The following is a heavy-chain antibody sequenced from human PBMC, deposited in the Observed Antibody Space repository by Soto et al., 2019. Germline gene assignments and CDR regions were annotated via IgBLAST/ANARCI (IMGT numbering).Heavy chain of an antibody. CDR2: INHSGST. CDR3: ARASLLLWFGELLSRGPLYYCYGMDV. D-gene: IGHD3-10*01. V-gene: IGHV4-34*01. J-gene: IGHJ6*02. CDR1: GGSFSGYY. Sequence: SETLSLTCAVYGGSFSGYYWSWIRQPPGKGLEWIGEINHSGSTNYNPSLKSRVTISVDTSKNQFSLKLSSVTAADTAVYYCARASLLLWFGELLSRGPLYYCYGMDVWGQGTTVTVSS.